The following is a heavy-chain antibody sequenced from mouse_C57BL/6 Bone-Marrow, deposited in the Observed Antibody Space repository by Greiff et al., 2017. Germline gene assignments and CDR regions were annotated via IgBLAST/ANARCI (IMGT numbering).Heavy chain of an antibody. D-gene: IGHD2-5*01. J-gene: IGHJ3*01. V-gene: IGHV1-47*01. CDR1: GYTFTTYP. CDR3: AIKKYSNYEAWFAY. Sequence: QVQLQQSGAELVKPGASVKMSCKASGYTFTTYPIEWMKQNHGKSLEWIGNFHPYNDDTKYNEKFTGKAPLTVDKSSSTVYLELSRLTSDDSAVYYCAIKKYSNYEAWFAYWGRGTLVTVSA. CDR2: FHPYNDDT.